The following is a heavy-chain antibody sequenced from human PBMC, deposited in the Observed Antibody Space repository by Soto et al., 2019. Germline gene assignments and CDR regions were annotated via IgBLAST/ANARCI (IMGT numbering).Heavy chain of an antibody. J-gene: IGHJ3*01. Sequence: EVQLVESGGGLVQPGGSLRLSCAASGFTFSNYWMHWVRQAPGKGLLWVSHINGDGSSTNYADSVKGRFTISRDNDKNTLYLQMNSLSAEDTAVYYCATDHGAHAFDVWGQGTMVTV. CDR2: INGDGSST. V-gene: IGHV3-74*01. CDR3: ATDHGAHAFDV. CDR1: GFTFSNYW.